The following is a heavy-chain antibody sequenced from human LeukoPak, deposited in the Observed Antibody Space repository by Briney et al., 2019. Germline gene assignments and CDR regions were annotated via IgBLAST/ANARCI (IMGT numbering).Heavy chain of an antibody. V-gene: IGHV1-69*13. CDR3: ARARPNDYYDFWSGFPNGGNYYYGMDV. CDR1: GGTFSSYA. Sequence: SVKVSCRASGGTFSSYAISWVRQAPGQGLEWMGGIIPIFGTANYAQKFQGRVTITADESTSTAYMELSSLRSEDTAVYYCARARPNDYYDFWSGFPNGGNYYYGMDVWGQGTTVTVSS. J-gene: IGHJ6*02. D-gene: IGHD3-3*01. CDR2: IIPIFGTA.